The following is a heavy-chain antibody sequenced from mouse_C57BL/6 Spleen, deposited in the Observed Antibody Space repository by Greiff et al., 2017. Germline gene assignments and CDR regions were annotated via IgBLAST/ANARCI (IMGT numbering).Heavy chain of an antibody. CDR3: ARDYPFAY. CDR1: GYSITSGYY. CDR2: ISYDGSN. J-gene: IGHJ3*01. V-gene: IGHV3-6*01. Sequence: ESGPGLVKPSQSLSLTCSVTGYSITSGYYWNWIRQFPGNKLEWMGYISYDGSNNYNPSLKNRISITRDTSKNQFFLKLNSLTTEDTATYYCARDYPFAYWGQGTLVTVSA.